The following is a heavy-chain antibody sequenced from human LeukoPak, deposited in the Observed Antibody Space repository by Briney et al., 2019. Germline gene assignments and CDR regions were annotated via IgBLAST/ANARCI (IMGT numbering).Heavy chain of an antibody. D-gene: IGHD3-10*01. CDR2: IFYGGSS. Sequence: SETLSLTCSVSGGSVNSHYWSWIRQPPGKGLEWIGYIFYGGSSTYNPSPNSRVTMSLDTSKNQFSLKLRSVTPADTAVYYCARGIPMANLVFDNWGQGTLVTVSS. CDR1: GGSVNSHY. V-gene: IGHV4-59*02. CDR3: ARGIPMANLVFDN. J-gene: IGHJ4*02.